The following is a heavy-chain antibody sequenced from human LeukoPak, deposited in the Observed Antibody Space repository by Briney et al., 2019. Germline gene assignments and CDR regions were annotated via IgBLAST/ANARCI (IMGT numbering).Heavy chain of an antibody. V-gene: IGHV3-30-3*01. CDR2: ISYDGSNK. CDR3: ARQSSGWLDFDY. J-gene: IGHJ4*02. Sequence: GGSLRLSCAASGFTFSSYAMHWVCQAPGKGLEWVAVISYDGSNKYYADSVKGRFTISRDNSKNTLYLQMNSLRAEDTAVYYCARQSSGWLDFDYWGQGTLVTVSS. D-gene: IGHD6-19*01. CDR1: GFTFSSYA.